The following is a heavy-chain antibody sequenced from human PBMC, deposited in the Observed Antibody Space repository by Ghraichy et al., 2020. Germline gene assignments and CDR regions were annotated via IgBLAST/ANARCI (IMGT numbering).Heavy chain of an antibody. J-gene: IGHJ3*02. CDR3: TSDLNVYCGGDCYSRPNDAFDI. CDR1: GFTFSGSA. D-gene: IGHD2-21*02. CDR2: IRSKANSYAT. Sequence: GGSLTLSCAASGFTFSGSAMHWVRQASGRGLEWVGRIRSKANSYATTYGAAVKGRFTISRDDSKNTAYLQMNSLKIEDTAVYYCTSDLNVYCGGDCYSRPNDAFDIWGQGTMVTVSS. V-gene: IGHV3-73*01.